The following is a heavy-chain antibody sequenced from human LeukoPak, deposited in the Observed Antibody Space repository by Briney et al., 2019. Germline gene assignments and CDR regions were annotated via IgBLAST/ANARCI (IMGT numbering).Heavy chain of an antibody. V-gene: IGHV3-48*04. CDR1: GFTFSSYS. J-gene: IGHJ4*02. D-gene: IGHD2-2*01. Sequence: GGSLRLSCAASGFTFSSYSMNWVRQAPGKGLEWVSYISSSSSTIYYADSVKGRFTISRDNAKNSLYLQMNSLRAEDTAVYYCARDGDIVVVPALDYWGQGTLVTVSS. CDR3: ARDGDIVVVPALDY. CDR2: ISSSSSTI.